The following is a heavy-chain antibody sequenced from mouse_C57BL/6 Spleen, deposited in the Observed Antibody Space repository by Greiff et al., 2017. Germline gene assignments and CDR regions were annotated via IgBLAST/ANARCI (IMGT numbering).Heavy chain of an antibody. Sequence: EVQLQQSGPELVKPGASVKIPCKASGYTFTDYNMDWVKQSHGKSLEWIGDINPNNGGTIYNQKFKGKATLTVDKSSSTAYMELRSLTSEDTAVYYCARDNYDYDYYAMDYRGQGTSVTVSS. D-gene: IGHD2-4*01. V-gene: IGHV1-18*01. J-gene: IGHJ4*01. CDR2: INPNNGGT. CDR1: GYTFTDYN. CDR3: ARDNYDYDYYAMDY.